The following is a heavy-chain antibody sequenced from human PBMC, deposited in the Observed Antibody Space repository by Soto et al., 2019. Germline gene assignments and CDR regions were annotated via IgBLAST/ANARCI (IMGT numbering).Heavy chain of an antibody. V-gene: IGHV3-21*01. CDR2: ISSSSSYI. Sequence: EVQLVESGGGLVKPGGSLRLSCAASGFTFSIYSLNWVRQAPGKGLEWVSSISSSSSYIYYADSVKGRFTISRDNAKNSLYLQMNSLRVDDTAFYYCARAGAVTPFDYWGQGTLVTVSS. J-gene: IGHJ4*02. CDR1: GFTFSIYS. CDR3: ARAGAVTPFDY. D-gene: IGHD4-17*01.